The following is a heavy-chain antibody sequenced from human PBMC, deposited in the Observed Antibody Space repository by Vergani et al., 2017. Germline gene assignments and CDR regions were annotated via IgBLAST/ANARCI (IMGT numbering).Heavy chain of an antibody. CDR2: SYFRGST. V-gene: IGHV4-39*07. CDR1: GGSISENTYH. Sequence: QVQLQQSGPGLVKPSETLSLTCSVSGGSISENTYHWGWIRQSPGKGLEWIGSSYFRGSTYYSPSLKSRVAISVDTSKNQFSLNVNSVTAADTAMYFCAKSTFGRPYFDLWGQGTLVTVSS. J-gene: IGHJ4*02. D-gene: IGHD3-16*01. CDR3: AKSTFGRPYFDL.